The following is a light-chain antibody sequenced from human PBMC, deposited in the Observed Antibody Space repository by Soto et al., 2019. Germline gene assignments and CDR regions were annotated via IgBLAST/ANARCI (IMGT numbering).Light chain of an antibody. CDR1: QSISSY. CDR2: AAS. CDR3: QQSYSTLVT. V-gene: IGKV1-39*01. J-gene: IGKJ1*01. Sequence: DIQITQSPSSLSASVGDRVTITCRASQSISSYLNWYQQKPGKAPKLLIYAASSLQSGVPSRFSGSGSGTDFTLTISSLQPEDFATYYCQQSYSTLVTLGQGTKVDIK.